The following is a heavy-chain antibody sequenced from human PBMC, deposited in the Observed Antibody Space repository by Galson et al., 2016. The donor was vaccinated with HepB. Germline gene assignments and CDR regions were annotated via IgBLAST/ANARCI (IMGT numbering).Heavy chain of an antibody. CDR1: GYTFTRYA. CDR3: AEGHSSGWDTWGYYYYYYGMDV. CDR2: INTNTGNP. J-gene: IGHJ6*02. Sequence: SVKVSCKASGYTFTRYAMNWVRQAPGQGLEWMGWINTNTGNPTYAQGFTGRFVFSLDTSVTTTYLQISSLRAEDTAVYYCAEGHSSGWDTWGYYYYYYGMDVWGQGTTVTVSS. V-gene: IGHV7-4-1*02. D-gene: IGHD6-19*01.